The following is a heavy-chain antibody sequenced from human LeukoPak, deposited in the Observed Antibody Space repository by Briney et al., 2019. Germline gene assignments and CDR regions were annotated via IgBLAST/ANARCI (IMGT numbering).Heavy chain of an antibody. CDR3: ARSPGYYDILTPDY. J-gene: IGHJ4*02. Sequence: ASVKVSCKASGYTFTSYGISWVRQAPGQGLEWMGWINAYNGNTNYAQKLQGRVTMTTDTSTSTAYMELRSLRSDDTAVYYCARSPGYYDILTPDYWGQGTLVTVSS. V-gene: IGHV1-18*01. CDR1: GYTFTSYG. D-gene: IGHD3-9*01. CDR2: INAYNGNT.